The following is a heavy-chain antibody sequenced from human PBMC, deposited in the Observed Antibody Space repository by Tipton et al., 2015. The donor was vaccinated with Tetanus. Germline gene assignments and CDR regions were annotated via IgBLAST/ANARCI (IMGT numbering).Heavy chain of an antibody. Sequence: LRLSCTVSGGSVNFINYYWAWIRQTPGKGLEWIGYIYYSGSTNYNPSLKSRVTISVDTSKNQFSLKLSSVTAADTAVYYCARVGFGYSGYHFYGYWGQGTLVTVSS. CDR3: ARVGFGYSGYHFYGY. CDR2: IYYSGST. J-gene: IGHJ4*02. V-gene: IGHV4-61*01. CDR1: GGSVNFINYY. D-gene: IGHD5-12*01.